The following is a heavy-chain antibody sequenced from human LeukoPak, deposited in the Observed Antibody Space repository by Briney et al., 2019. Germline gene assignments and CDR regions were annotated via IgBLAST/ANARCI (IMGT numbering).Heavy chain of an antibody. Sequence: ASVKVSCKSSGYTFTSYGISWVRQAPGQGLEWMGWISAYNGNTNYSQKLQGRVTMTTDTSTSTAYMELRSLRSDDTAVYYWARGDSVYDFWSGVKGGYYFDYWGQGTLVTVSS. CDR1: GYTFTSYG. CDR2: ISAYNGNT. D-gene: IGHD3-3*01. J-gene: IGHJ4*02. V-gene: IGHV1-18*01. CDR3: ARGDSVYDFWSGVKGGYYFDY.